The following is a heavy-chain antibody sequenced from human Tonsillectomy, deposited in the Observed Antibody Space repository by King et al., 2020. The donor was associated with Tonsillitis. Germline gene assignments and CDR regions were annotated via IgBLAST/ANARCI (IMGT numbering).Heavy chain of an antibody. CDR3: ARDADSPNYYYDS. V-gene: IGHV1-2*02. J-gene: IGHJ4*02. Sequence: VQLVQSGAEVKKPGASVKVSCEASRNTFSDYYIHWVRQAPGQGLEWMGWINPNSGDTKYAQKFRGRVTMTRDTSISTAYMELSSLRSDDTAMYYCARDADSPNYYYDSWGQGTLVTVSS. CDR1: RNTFSDYY. CDR2: INPNSGDT. D-gene: IGHD2/OR15-2a*01.